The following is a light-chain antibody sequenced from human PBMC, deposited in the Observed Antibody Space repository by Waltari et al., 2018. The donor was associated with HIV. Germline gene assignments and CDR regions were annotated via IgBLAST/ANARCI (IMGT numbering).Light chain of an antibody. CDR1: QNIDSW. Sequence: DIQMTQSPATLSASVRDRVTLTCRASQNIDSWLAWYQQKPGQAPRLLIHKASSLEEGVPPRFSGTGSGTDFDLTITSLQPDDFATYYCQHYATDFYSFGQGTRLEI. CDR2: KAS. V-gene: IGKV1-5*03. CDR3: QHYATDFYS. J-gene: IGKJ2*01.